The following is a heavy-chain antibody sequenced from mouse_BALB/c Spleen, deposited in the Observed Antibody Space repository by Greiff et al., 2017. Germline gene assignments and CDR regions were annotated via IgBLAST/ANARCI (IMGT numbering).Heavy chain of an antibody. J-gene: IGHJ3*01. CDR1: GYSITSGYY. CDR2: ISYDGSN. D-gene: IGHD2-14*01. V-gene: IGHV3-6*02. CDR3: ARSYYRYDELAY. Sequence: ESGPGLVKPSQSLSLTCSVTGYSITSGYYWNWIRQFPGNQLEWMGYISYDGSNNYNPSLKNRISITRDTSKNQFFLKLNSVTTEDTATYYCARSYYRYDELAYWGQGTLVTVSA.